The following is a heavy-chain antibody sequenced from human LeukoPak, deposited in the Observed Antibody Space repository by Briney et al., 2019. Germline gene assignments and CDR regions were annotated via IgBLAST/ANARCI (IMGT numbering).Heavy chain of an antibody. Sequence: GGSLRLSCAASGFTFSSYEMNWVRQAPGKGLEWVSYISSSGSTIYYADSVKGRFTISRDNSKSTLSLQMNSLRAEDTAIYYRATYRQVLLPFESWGQGTLVTVSS. CDR1: GFTFSSYE. V-gene: IGHV3-48*03. J-gene: IGHJ4*02. CDR3: ATYRQVLLPFES. CDR2: ISSSGSTI. D-gene: IGHD2-8*02.